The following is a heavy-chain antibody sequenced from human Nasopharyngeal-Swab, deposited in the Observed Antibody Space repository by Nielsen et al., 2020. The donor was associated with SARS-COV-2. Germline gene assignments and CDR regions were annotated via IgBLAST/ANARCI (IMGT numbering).Heavy chain of an antibody. CDR2: INHSGST. D-gene: IGHD4-17*01. Sequence: SETLSLTCTVSGGSISGYYWSWIRQPPGKGLEWIGEINHSGSTNYNPSLKSRVTISVDTSKNQFSLKLSSVTAADTAVYYCAREPWVTTPYFDYWGQGTLVTVSS. CDR1: GGSISGYY. CDR3: AREPWVTTPYFDY. V-gene: IGHV4-34*01. J-gene: IGHJ4*02.